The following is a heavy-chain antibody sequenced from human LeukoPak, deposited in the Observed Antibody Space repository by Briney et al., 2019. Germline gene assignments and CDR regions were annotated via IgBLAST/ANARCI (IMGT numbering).Heavy chain of an antibody. CDR1: GFTFSSYG. D-gene: IGHD1-26*01. CDR3: AREGQGKWELFGEVDY. J-gene: IGHJ4*02. CDR2: IRYDGSNK. V-gene: IGHV3-30*02. Sequence: GGSLRLSCAASGFTFSSYGMHWVRQAPGKGLEWVVFIRYDGSNKYYADSVKGRFTISRDNAKNSLYLQMNSLRAEDTAVYYCAREGQGKWELFGEVDYWGQGILVTVSS.